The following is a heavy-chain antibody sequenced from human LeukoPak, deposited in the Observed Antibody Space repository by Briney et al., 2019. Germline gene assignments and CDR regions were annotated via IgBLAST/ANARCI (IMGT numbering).Heavy chain of an antibody. D-gene: IGHD3-22*01. Sequence: PSETLSLTCTVSGGSISSSSYYWGWIRQPPGKGLEWIGSIYYSGSTYYNPSLKSRVTISVDTSKNRFSLKLSSVTAADTAVYYCARWSDYYDSSGYDYWGQGTLVTVSS. V-gene: IGHV4-39*01. CDR3: ARWSDYYDSSGYDY. J-gene: IGHJ4*02. CDR2: IYYSGST. CDR1: GGSISSSSYY.